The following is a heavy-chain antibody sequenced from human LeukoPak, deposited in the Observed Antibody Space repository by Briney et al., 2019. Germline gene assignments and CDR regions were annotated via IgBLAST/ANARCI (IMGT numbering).Heavy chain of an antibody. V-gene: IGHV4-59*01. J-gene: IGHJ4*02. Sequence: PSETLSLTCAVYGGSFSGYYWSWIRQPPGKGLEWIGYIYYSGSTNYNPSLKSRVTISVDTSKNQFSLKLSSVTAADTAVYYCARDRGYSYGYGAGNDYWGQGTLVTVSS. CDR1: GGSFSGYY. CDR2: IYYSGST. CDR3: ARDRGYSYGYGAGNDY. D-gene: IGHD5-18*01.